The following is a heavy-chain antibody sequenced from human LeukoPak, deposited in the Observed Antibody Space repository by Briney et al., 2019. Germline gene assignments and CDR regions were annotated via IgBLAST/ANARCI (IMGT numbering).Heavy chain of an antibody. V-gene: IGHV3-53*01. Sequence: HPGGSLRLSYAASGFTVSSNYMSWVRQAPGKGLEWVSVIYSGGSTYYADSVKGRFTISRDNSKNTLYLQMNSLRAEDTAVYYCARDPYSSSYFDYWGQGTLVTVSS. J-gene: IGHJ4*02. CDR3: ARDPYSSSYFDY. CDR1: GFTVSSNY. CDR2: IYSGGST. D-gene: IGHD4-11*01.